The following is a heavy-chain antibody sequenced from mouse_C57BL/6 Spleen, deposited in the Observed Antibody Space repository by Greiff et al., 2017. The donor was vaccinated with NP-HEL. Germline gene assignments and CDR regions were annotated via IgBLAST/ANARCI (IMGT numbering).Heavy chain of an antibody. V-gene: IGHV14-4*01. Sequence: EVQLQQSGAELVRPGASVKLSCTASGFNIKDDYMHWVKQRPEQGLEWIGWIDPENGDTEYASKFQGKATITADTSSNTAYLQLSSLTSEDTAVYYCTTRSFDYWGQGTTLTVSS. CDR3: TTRSFDY. CDR2: IDPENGDT. J-gene: IGHJ2*01. CDR1: GFNIKDDY.